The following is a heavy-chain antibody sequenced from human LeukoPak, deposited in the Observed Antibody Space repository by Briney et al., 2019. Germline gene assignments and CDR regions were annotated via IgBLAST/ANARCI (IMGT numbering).Heavy chain of an antibody. CDR1: GGSISSHY. CDR3: ARDAIDDFWSGYSPFDP. D-gene: IGHD3-3*01. Sequence: SSETLSLTCTVSGGSISSHYWSWIRQPPGKGLEWIGYIYYSGSTNYNPSLKSRVTISVDTSKNQFSLKLSSVTAADTAVYYCARDAIDDFWSGYSPFDPWGQGTLVTVSS. J-gene: IGHJ5*02. CDR2: IYYSGST. V-gene: IGHV4-59*11.